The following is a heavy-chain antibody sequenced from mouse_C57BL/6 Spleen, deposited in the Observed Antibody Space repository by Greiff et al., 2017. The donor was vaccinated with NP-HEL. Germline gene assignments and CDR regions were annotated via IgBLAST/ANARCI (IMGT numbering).Heavy chain of an antibody. CDR1: GYSITSGYY. J-gene: IGHJ2*01. V-gene: IGHV3-6*01. Sequence: DVKLQESGPGLVKPSQSLSLTCSVTGYSITSGYYWNWIRQFPGNKLEWMGYISYDGSNNYNPSLKNRISITRDTSKNQFFLKLNSVTTEDTATYYCAREVDGYSYYFDYWGQGTTLTVSS. CDR3: AREVDGYSYYFDY. D-gene: IGHD2-3*01. CDR2: ISYDGSN.